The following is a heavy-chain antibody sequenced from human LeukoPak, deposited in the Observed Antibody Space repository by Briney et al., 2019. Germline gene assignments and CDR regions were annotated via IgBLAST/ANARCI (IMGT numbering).Heavy chain of an antibody. V-gene: IGHV4-61*02. Sequence: SETLSLTCTVSGGSISSGSYYWSWIRQPAGKGLEWIGRIYTSRSTNYNPSLKSRVTISVDTSKNQFSLKLSSVTAADTAVYYCARRSTSCYDYWGQGTLVTVSS. CDR1: GGSISSGSYY. J-gene: IGHJ4*02. D-gene: IGHD2-2*01. CDR3: ARRSTSCYDY. CDR2: IYTSRST.